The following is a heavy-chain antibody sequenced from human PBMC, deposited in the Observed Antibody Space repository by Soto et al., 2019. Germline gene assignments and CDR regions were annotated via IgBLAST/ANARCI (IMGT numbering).Heavy chain of an antibody. CDR2: MNPNSGNT. CDR3: ARELTMTGDN. V-gene: IGHV1-8*01. J-gene: IGHJ4*02. Sequence: QVQLVQSGAEVKKPGASVKVSCKASGYTFTSYDINWVRQATGQGLGWMGWMNPNSGNTGYARKVQGRVTMTRDTSVSTAYMELSTLRSEDTAVYYCARELTMTGDNWGQGTLVTVSS. CDR1: GYTFTSYD. D-gene: IGHD3-22*01.